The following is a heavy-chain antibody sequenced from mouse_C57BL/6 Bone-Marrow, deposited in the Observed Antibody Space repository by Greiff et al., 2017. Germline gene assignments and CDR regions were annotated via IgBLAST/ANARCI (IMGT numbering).Heavy chain of an antibody. Sequence: VQLKESGAELARPGASVKLSCKASGYTFTSYGISWVKQRTGQGLEWIGEIYPRSGNTYYNEKFKGKATLTADKSSSTAYMELRSLTSEDSAVYFCAGLPYPHFDYWGQGTTLTVSS. CDR3: AGLPYPHFDY. V-gene: IGHV1-81*01. CDR2: IYPRSGNT. J-gene: IGHJ2*01. CDR1: GYTFTSYG. D-gene: IGHD5-1-1*01.